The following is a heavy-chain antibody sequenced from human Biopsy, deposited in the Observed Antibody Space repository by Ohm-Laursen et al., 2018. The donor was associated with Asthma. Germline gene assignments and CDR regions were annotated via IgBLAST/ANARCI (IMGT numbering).Heavy chain of an antibody. J-gene: IGHJ4*02. Sequence: SLRLSCAASGFAFRSYAMNWVRQAPGKGPEWVAVISYDGSITHYADSVKGRFTISRDNSKNTVYLDISSLRIEDTAVFYCGIVVAANPFQGDCWGQGTLVTVSS. CDR3: GIVVAANPFQGDC. D-gene: IGHD2-15*01. CDR1: GFAFRSYA. CDR2: ISYDGSIT. V-gene: IGHV3-30*03.